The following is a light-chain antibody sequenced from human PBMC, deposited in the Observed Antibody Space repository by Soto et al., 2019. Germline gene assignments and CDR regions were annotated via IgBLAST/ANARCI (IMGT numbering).Light chain of an antibody. J-gene: IGLJ3*02. V-gene: IGLV3-21*01. CDR3: QVWESSCSR. Sequence: SYELTQPPSVSVAPGKTSRITCGGNNIGSKSVHWYQQKPGQAPVLVIYYDSDRPSGIPERFSGSNSGNTATLTISRVEAGDEADYYCQVWESSCSRFGGGTKLTVL. CDR2: YDS. CDR1: NIGSKS.